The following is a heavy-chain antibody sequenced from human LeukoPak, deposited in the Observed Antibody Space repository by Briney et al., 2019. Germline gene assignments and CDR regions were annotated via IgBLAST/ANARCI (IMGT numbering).Heavy chain of an antibody. J-gene: IGHJ4*02. Sequence: GRSLRLSCAASGFTFSSYAMHWVRQAPGKGLEWVAVISYDGSNKYYADSVKGRFTISRDNSKNTLYLQMNSLRAEDTAMYYCARDSIVGATIDFDYWGQGTLVTVSS. CDR1: GFTFSSYA. CDR2: ISYDGSNK. D-gene: IGHD1-26*01. V-gene: IGHV3-30-3*01. CDR3: ARDSIVGATIDFDY.